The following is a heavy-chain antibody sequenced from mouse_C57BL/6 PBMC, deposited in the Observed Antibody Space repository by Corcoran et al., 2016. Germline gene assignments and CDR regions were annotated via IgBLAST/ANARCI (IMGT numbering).Heavy chain of an antibody. V-gene: IGHV1-26*01. J-gene: IGHJ3*01. CDR1: GYTFTDYY. CDR2: INPNNGGT. Sequence: EVQLQHSGPALVKPGASVKISCKASGYTFTDYYMNWVKQSHGKSLEWIGDINPNNGGTSYNQKFKGKATLTVDKSSSTAYMELRSLTSEDSAVYYCARRDLGFAYWGQGTLVTVSA. CDR3: ARRDLGFAY. D-gene: IGHD3-3*01.